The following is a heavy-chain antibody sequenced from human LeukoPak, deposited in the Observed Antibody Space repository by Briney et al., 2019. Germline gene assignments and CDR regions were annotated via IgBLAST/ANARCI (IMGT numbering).Heavy chain of an antibody. CDR1: GFTFSSYS. D-gene: IGHD3-3*01. CDR2: IKQDGSQE. V-gene: IGHV3-7*01. CDR3: ARGVPYDSWSGPHYSDY. Sequence: GGSLRLSCAASGFTFSSYSMNWVRQAPGKGLEWVAHIKQDGSQEYYVDSVKGRFTISRDSAKNSLYLQMNSLRAEDTAVYYCARGVPYDSWSGPHYSDYWGQGTLVTVSS. J-gene: IGHJ4*02.